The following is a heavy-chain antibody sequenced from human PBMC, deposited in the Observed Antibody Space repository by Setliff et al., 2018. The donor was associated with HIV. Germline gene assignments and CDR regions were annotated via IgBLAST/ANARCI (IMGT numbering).Heavy chain of an antibody. V-gene: IGHV4-39*01. Sequence: ETLSLTCTVSGGSISGSSYYWGWIRQPPGKGLEWIGSVYYSGSIDYNPSLKSRVTISMDTAKSQFSLKLTSVTAADTSIYHCARLGTSGWYSYFDYWGQGILVTVSS. CDR1: GGSISGSSYY. CDR3: ARLGTSGWYSYFDY. CDR2: VYYSGSI. D-gene: IGHD6-19*01. J-gene: IGHJ4*02.